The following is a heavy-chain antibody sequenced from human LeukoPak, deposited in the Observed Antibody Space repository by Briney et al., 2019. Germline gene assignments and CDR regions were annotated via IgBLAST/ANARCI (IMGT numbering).Heavy chain of an antibody. D-gene: IGHD5-18*01. J-gene: IGHJ6*03. CDR1: GGTFITYA. Sequence: SVKVSCKASGGTFITYAIGWVRQAPGQGLEWMGGIIPIFGTANYAQKFQDRVTLTADESTNTAYMELNSLRSEDTAVYYCARAPSRYSNVERSVGRWFYYYMDVWGQGTTVTVSS. CDR2: IIPIFGTA. CDR3: ARAPSRYSNVERSVGRWFYYYMDV. V-gene: IGHV1-69*01.